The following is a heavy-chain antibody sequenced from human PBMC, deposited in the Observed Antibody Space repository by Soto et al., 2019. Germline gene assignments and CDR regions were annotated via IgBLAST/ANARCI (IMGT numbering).Heavy chain of an antibody. CDR2: MNPNSGNT. J-gene: IGHJ6*02. V-gene: IGHV1-8*01. D-gene: IGHD3-16*01. CDR3: ASEGGATHYYYGMDV. Sequence: PSVKVSCKASGYTFASYDINWVRQATGQGLEWMGWMNPNSGNTGYAPKFQGRVTMTRNTSISTAYMELSSLRSEDTAVYYCASEGGATHYYYGMDVWGQGTTVTVSS. CDR1: GYTFASYD.